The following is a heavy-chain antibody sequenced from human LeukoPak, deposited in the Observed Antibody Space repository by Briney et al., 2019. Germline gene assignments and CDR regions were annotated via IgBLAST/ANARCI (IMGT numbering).Heavy chain of an antibody. D-gene: IGHD6-13*01. CDR1: GGSISSGDYY. Sequence: SQTLSLTCTVSGGSISSGDYYWSWIRQPPGKGLEWIGYIYYSGSTYYNPSLKSRVTISVDTSKNQFSLKLSSVTAADTAVYYCARVWPGYSSSWYYFDYWGQGTLVTVFS. CDR3: ARVWPGYSSSWYYFDY. CDR2: IYYSGST. V-gene: IGHV4-30-4*01. J-gene: IGHJ4*02.